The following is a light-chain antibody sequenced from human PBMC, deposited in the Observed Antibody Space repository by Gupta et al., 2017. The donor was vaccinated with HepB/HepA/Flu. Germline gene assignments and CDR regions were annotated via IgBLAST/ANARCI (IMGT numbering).Light chain of an antibody. CDR1: SNNVGNQG. V-gene: IGLV10-54*04. CDR3: SAWDNSLTALV. CDR2: KKN. J-gene: IGLJ3*02. Sequence: QAGLTQPPSVSEGLGQTATLTCTGNSNNVGNQGAAWLQQHQGHPPKLLADKKNNRPSGISERCSASRSGNTASRTITGLQPEDEADDDGSAWDNSLTALVFGGGTKLTVL.